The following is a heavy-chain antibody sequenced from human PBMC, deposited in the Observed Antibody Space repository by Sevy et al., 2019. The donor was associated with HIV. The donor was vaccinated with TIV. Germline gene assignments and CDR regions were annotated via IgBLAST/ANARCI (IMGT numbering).Heavy chain of an antibody. D-gene: IGHD2-8*01. CDR3: ATVGSYCTNGVCYTSWFDP. Sequence: ASVKVSCKVSGYTLTELSMHWVRQAPGKGLEWMGGFDPEDGETIYAQKFQGRVTMTEDTSTDTAYMELSSLGSEDTAVYYCATVGSYCTNGVCYTSWFDPLGPGNPGHRLL. CDR2: FDPEDGET. CDR1: GYTLTELS. V-gene: IGHV1-24*01. J-gene: IGHJ5*02.